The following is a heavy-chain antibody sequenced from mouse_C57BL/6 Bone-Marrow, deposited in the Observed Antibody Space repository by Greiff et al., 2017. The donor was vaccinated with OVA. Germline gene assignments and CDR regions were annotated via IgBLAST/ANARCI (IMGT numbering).Heavy chain of an antibody. CDR2: IYPRSGNT. J-gene: IGHJ1*03. CDR1: GYTFTSYG. D-gene: IGHD6-1*01. Sequence: QVQLKESGAELARPGASVKLSCKASGYTFTSYGISWVKQRTGQGLEWIGEIYPRSGNTYYNEKFKGKATLTADKSSSTAYMELRSLTSEDSAVYFCARRHPHWYFDVWGKGTTVTVSS. V-gene: IGHV1-81*01. CDR3: ARRHPHWYFDV.